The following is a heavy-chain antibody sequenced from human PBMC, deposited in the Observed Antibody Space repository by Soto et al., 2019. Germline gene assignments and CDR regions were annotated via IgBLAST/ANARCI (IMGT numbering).Heavy chain of an antibody. J-gene: IGHJ4*02. V-gene: IGHV1-8*01. D-gene: IGHD3-10*01. CDR1: GDTFSTYD. Sequence: GASVKVSCKASGDTFSTYDIYWVRQATGHGLEWMGWINPNSGNIGYAQRFQGRVTMTRDTAIRTAYMEVSSLRSDDTAVYYCARGRASGSYYLLDYWGQGTLVTVSS. CDR3: ARGRASGSYYLLDY. CDR2: INPNSGNI.